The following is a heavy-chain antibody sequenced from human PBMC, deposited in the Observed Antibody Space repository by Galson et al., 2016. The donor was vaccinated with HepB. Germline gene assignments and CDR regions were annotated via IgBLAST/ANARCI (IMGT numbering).Heavy chain of an antibody. Sequence: SLRLSCAASQFSFSTYGMHWVRQAPGKGLEWVSGISGSGGSIYSADSVKGRFTISRDNSKNTLYLQMNSLRADDTAVYYCAKKSLVAGTATYVFDNWGQGTLVTVSS. D-gene: IGHD6-19*01. CDR2: ISGSGGSI. CDR1: QFSFSTYG. V-gene: IGHV3-23*01. J-gene: IGHJ4*02. CDR3: AKKSLVAGTATYVFDN.